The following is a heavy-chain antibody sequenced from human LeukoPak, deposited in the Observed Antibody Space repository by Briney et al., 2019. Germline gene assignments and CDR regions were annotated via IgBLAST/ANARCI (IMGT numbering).Heavy chain of an antibody. V-gene: IGHV1-46*01. CDR1: VDTFTSYY. CDR2: INPSGGST. J-gene: IGHJ4*02. Sequence: ASVKVSCKASVDTFTSYYMHWVRQAPGQGLEWMGIINPSGGSTSYAQKFQGRVTMTRDTSTSTVYMELSSLRSEDTAVYYCARVGGNGDLDYWGQGTLVTVSS. D-gene: IGHD4-23*01. CDR3: ARVGGNGDLDY.